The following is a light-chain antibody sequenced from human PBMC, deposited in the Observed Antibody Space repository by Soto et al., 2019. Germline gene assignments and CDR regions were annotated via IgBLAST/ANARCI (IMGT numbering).Light chain of an antibody. V-gene: IGLV2-14*01. CDR2: EVI. CDR1: SSDVGGYNF. J-gene: IGLJ1*01. CDR3: SSYSSTTTREV. Sequence: QSALTQPASVSGSPGQSITISCTGTSSDVGGYNFVSWYQHHPGTPPKLIIYEVIHRPSGVSNRFSGSKSAITASLTISGLQVEDEADCFCSSYSSTTTREVFGTGTKVTVL.